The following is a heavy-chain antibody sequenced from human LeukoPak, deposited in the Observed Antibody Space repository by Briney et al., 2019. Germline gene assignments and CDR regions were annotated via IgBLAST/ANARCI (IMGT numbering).Heavy chain of an antibody. CDR2: IYTSGST. D-gene: IGHD6-19*01. V-gene: IGHV4-4*07. CDR3: ARGGIVVATDY. J-gene: IGHJ4*02. Sequence: KTSETLSLTCTVSGGSISSYYWSWIRQPAGKGLEWIGRIYTSGSTNYNPSLKSRVTISVDTSKNQFSLKLTSVTAADAAVYYCARGGIVVATDYWGQGTLVTVSS. CDR1: GGSISSYY.